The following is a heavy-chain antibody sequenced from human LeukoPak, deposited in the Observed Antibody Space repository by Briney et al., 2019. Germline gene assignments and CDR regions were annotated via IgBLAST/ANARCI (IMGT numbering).Heavy chain of an antibody. CDR1: GYTFTSYA. J-gene: IGHJ4*02. CDR3: ARTTAMVTIFDY. V-gene: IGHV1-3*01. D-gene: IGHD5-18*01. Sequence: ASVTVPFKASGYTFTSYAMHWVRQAPGQRLEWMGWINAGNGNTKYSQKFQGRVTITRDTSARTAYMELSSLRSEDTAVYYCARTTAMVTIFDYWGQGTLVTVSS. CDR2: INAGNGNT.